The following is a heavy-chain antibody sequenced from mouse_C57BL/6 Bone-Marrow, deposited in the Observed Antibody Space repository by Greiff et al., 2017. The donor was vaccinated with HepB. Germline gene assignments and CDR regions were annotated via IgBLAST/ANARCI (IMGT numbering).Heavy chain of an antibody. CDR3: ARSYDPPFAY. D-gene: IGHD2-12*01. J-gene: IGHJ3*01. CDR1: GYAFSSSW. CDR2: IYPGDGDT. V-gene: IGHV1-82*01. Sequence: QVQLQQSGPELVKPGASVKISCKASGYAFSSSWMNWVKQRPGKGLEWIGRIYPGDGDTNYNGKFKGKATLTADKSSSTAYMQLSSLTSEDSAVYFCARSYDPPFAYWGQGTLVTVSA.